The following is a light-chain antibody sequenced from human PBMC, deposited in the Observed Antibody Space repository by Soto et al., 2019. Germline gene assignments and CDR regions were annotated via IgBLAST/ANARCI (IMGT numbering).Light chain of an antibody. CDR2: AAS. CDR3: QQQVT. Sequence: EIVLTQSPGTLSLSPGERATLSCRASRSLSSSYVVWYQQKPGQAPRLLIYAASRRATGIPDRFSGSGSATEYTLTISRLEPEEFAVYYCQQQVTFGQGTKLEIK. CDR1: RSLSSSY. V-gene: IGKV3-20*01. J-gene: IGKJ2*01.